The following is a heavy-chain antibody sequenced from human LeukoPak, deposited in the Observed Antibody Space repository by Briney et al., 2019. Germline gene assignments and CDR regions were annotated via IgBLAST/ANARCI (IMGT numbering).Heavy chain of an antibody. CDR3: ARDRQISMIVAVKRDAFDI. Sequence: PGGSLRLSCAASGFTFSSYGMHWVRQAPGKGLEWVAVISYDGNNKYYANSVRGRFPISRDNSENTLYLQMSSLRTEDTAVYYCARDRQISMIVAVKRDAFDIWGQGTMVTVSS. CDR2: ISYDGNNK. D-gene: IGHD3-22*01. J-gene: IGHJ3*02. CDR1: GFTFSSYG. V-gene: IGHV3-30*03.